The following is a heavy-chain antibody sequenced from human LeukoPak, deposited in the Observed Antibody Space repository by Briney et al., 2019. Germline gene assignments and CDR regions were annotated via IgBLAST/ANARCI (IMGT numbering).Heavy chain of an antibody. D-gene: IGHD4-17*01. V-gene: IGHV4-59*01. CDR1: GGSISSYY. CDR2: IYYSGST. Sequence: SETLSLTCTVSGGSISSYYWSWIRQPPGKGLEWIGYIYYSGSTNYNPSLKSRVTISVDTSKNQFSLKLSSVTAADTAVYYCARHRGVTTYYYYYYYMDVWGKGTTVTISS. CDR3: ARHRGVTTYYYYYYYMDV. J-gene: IGHJ6*03.